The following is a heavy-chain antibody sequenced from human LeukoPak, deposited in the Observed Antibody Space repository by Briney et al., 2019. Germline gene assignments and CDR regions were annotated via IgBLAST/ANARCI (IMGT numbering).Heavy chain of an antibody. V-gene: IGHV3-23*01. Sequence: PGGSLRLSCAPSGFTFSSYAMSWVRQAPGKGLEWVAVISGGGSGTYYADSVRGRFTISRDNSENTVYLQMNSLRAEDTAIYYCAKAVGSSGYFSRDAFDIWGQGTMVTVSS. J-gene: IGHJ3*02. CDR3: AKAVGSSGYFSRDAFDI. CDR2: ISGGGSGT. D-gene: IGHD3-22*01. CDR1: GFTFSSYA.